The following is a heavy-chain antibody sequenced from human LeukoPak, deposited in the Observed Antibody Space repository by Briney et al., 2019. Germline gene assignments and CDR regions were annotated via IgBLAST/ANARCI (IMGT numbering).Heavy chain of an antibody. CDR1: GFTFSSYR. Sequence: GGSLRLSCAASGFTFSSYRMNWVRQAPGKGLEWVSHISTSSSIIYYADSVEGRFTISRDNAKNSLYLQMNSLRAEDTAVYYCARGLYDRDAFDIWGQGTMVTVSS. J-gene: IGHJ3*02. CDR3: ARGLYDRDAFDI. V-gene: IGHV3-48*01. D-gene: IGHD3-22*01. CDR2: ISTSSSII.